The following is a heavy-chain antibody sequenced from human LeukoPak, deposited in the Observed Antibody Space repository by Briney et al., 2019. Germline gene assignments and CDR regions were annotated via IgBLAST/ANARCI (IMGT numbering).Heavy chain of an antibody. J-gene: IGHJ4*02. Sequence: ASVKVSCMVSGYTLTELSMHWVRQAPGKGLEWMGGFYPEDGETIYAQKFQGRVTMTEDTSTDTAYMELSSLRSEDTAVYYCATGGPMVRGVTIFDYWGQGTLVTVSS. CDR3: ATGGPMVRGVTIFDY. V-gene: IGHV1-24*01. CDR1: GYTLTELS. CDR2: FYPEDGET. D-gene: IGHD3-10*01.